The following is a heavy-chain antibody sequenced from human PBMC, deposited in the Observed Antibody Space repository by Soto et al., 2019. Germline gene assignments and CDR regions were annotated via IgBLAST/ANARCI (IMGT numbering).Heavy chain of an antibody. CDR1: GYTFTSYY. V-gene: IGHV1-46*01. J-gene: IGHJ6*02. CDR2: INPSGGST. CDR3: ARVTVTRDYYYYGMDV. Sequence: ASVKVSCKASGYTFTSYYMHWVRQAPGQGLEWMGIINPSGGSTSYAQKFQGRVTMTRDTSTSTVYMELSSLRSEDTAVYYCARVTVTRDYYYYGMDVWGQGPSVPAS. D-gene: IGHD4-17*01.